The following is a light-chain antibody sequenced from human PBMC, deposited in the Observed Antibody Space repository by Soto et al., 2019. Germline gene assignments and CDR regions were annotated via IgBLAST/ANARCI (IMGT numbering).Light chain of an antibody. CDR1: SSNIGGNS. Sequence: QSVLTQPPSVSAAPGQKVTISCSVSSSNIGGNSVSWYQQLPGTAPKLLIYDDNKRPSGIPDRFSGSKSGTSATLGITGFQTGDEAVYYCGSWDSSLSAYVFGTGTKVTVL. J-gene: IGLJ1*01. V-gene: IGLV1-51*01. CDR3: GSWDSSLSAYV. CDR2: DDN.